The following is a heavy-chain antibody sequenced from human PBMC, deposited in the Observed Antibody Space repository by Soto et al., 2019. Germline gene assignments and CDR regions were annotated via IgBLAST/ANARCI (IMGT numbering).Heavy chain of an antibody. J-gene: IGHJ5*02. Sequence: ASVKVSCKASGYTFTSYGISWVRQAPGQGLEWMGWISAYNGNTNYAQKLQGRVTMTTDTSTSTAYMELRSLRSDDTAVYYCARDGWYYDFWGGYRTRNWFDPWGQGTLVTVSS. D-gene: IGHD3-3*01. CDR1: GYTFTSYG. CDR2: ISAYNGNT. V-gene: IGHV1-18*01. CDR3: ARDGWYYDFWGGYRTRNWFDP.